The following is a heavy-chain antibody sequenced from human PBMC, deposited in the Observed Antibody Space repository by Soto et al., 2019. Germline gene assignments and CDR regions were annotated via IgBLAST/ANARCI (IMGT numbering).Heavy chain of an antibody. D-gene: IGHD3-3*01. J-gene: IGHJ6*02. V-gene: IGHV3-23*01. CDR1: GFTFSSYA. CDR2: ISGSGGST. CDR3: AEIPSIAIFGVVIPPGGYYYYGMDV. Sequence: GGSLRLSCAASGFTFSSYAMSWVRQAPGKGLEWVSAISGSGGSTYYADSVKGRFTISRDNSKNTLYLQMNSLRAEDTAVYYCAEIPSIAIFGVVIPPGGYYYYGMDVWGQGTTVTVSS.